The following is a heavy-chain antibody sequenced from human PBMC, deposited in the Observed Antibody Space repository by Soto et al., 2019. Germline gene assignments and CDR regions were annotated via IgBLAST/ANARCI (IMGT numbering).Heavy chain of an antibody. Sequence: QVQLVESGGGVVQPGRSLRLSCAASGFTLNTYGMHWVRQAPGKGLEWVAVIWYDGSNKYYADSVKGRFTISRDNSKNTLYLQMNSLRVEDTSVYYCARDAHAVPSYSFDYWGQGTLVTVSS. D-gene: IGHD2-21*01. CDR3: ARDAHAVPSYSFDY. J-gene: IGHJ4*02. CDR2: IWYDGSNK. CDR1: GFTLNTYG. V-gene: IGHV3-33*01.